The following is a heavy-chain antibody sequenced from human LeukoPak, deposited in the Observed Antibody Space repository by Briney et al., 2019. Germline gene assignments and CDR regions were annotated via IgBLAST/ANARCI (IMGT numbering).Heavy chain of an antibody. Sequence: PGGSLRLSCAASGFIFSNFWMHWVRQVPGKGLVWVSRINPDGTYITYADAVRGRFTISRDNAKNMIYLQMNSLRADDTAVYYCAGDGRAVAPTIGWGQGTLVTVSS. CDR3: AGDGRAVAPTIG. J-gene: IGHJ4*02. V-gene: IGHV3-74*01. CDR1: GFIFSNFW. CDR2: INPDGTYI. D-gene: IGHD6-19*01.